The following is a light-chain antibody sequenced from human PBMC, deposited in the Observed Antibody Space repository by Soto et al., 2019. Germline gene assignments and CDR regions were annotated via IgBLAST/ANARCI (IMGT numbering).Light chain of an antibody. Sequence: ETVMTQSPATLSVSPGEGATLSCRASRSISSSLAWYQQKPGRAPRLLIYGASTRATDIPDRFSGSGFGTDFTLTITRLEPEDFAVYYCQQYGDSPQTFGPGTKVDIK. CDR1: RSISSS. V-gene: IGKV3-15*01. CDR3: QQYGDSPQT. J-gene: IGKJ1*01. CDR2: GAS.